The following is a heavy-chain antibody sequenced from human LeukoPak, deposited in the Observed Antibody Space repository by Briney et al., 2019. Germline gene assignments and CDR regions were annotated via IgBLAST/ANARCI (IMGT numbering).Heavy chain of an antibody. J-gene: IGHJ4*02. Sequence: GGSLRLSCAASGFSVSSDHMSWVRQAPGKGLEWVANIKQDGSEKYYVDSVKGRFTISRDNAKNSLYLQMNSLRAEDTAVYYCARVWALYCSGGSCSHDYWGQGTLVTVSS. CDR1: GFSVSSDH. CDR3: ARVWALYCSGGSCSHDY. V-gene: IGHV3-7*01. D-gene: IGHD2-15*01. CDR2: IKQDGSEK.